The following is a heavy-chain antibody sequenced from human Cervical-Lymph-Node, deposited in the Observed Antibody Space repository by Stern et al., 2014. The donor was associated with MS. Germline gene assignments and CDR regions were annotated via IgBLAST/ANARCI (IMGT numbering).Heavy chain of an antibody. CDR3: TREDCSGGSCRGMDV. D-gene: IGHD2-15*01. Sequence: VQLEESGGDVVQPGRSLRLSCAASRFSISDYAMHWVRQAPGKGLEWVATISYDGSSKRYADSVKGRFTISRDNLKNTVHVQTNSLRAEDTAVYYCTREDCSGGSCRGMDVWGQGTTVTVSS. CDR2: ISYDGSSK. CDR1: RFSISDYA. J-gene: IGHJ6*02. V-gene: IGHV3-30-3*01.